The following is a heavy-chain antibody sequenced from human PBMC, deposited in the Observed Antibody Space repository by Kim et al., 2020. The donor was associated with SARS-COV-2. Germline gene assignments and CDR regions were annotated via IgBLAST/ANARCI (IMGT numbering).Heavy chain of an antibody. Sequence: SETLSLTCVVSTDSISSSSYYWGWIRQPPGKGLEWIGTIYYSGSTYYNPSLKSRVTISVDTSKNQFSLKLTSVTAADTAVYYCVGGSGSTYYYGMDVWGQETTVTVSS. CDR3: VGGSGSTYYYGMDV. D-gene: IGHD3-10*01. CDR2: IYYSGST. V-gene: IGHV4-39*07. J-gene: IGHJ6*02. CDR1: TDSISSSSYY.